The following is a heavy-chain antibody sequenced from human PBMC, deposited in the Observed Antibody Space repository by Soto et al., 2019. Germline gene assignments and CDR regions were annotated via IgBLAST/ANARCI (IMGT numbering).Heavy chain of an antibody. CDR3: ARDRGSSPCDL. CDR1: GFTFSSYG. Sequence: QVQLVESGGGVVQPGRSLRLSCAASGFTFSSYGMHWVRQAPGKGLEWVAVIWDDGSNKYYADSVKGRFTISRDNSKNTLYLQMNSLRAEDTAVYYCARDRGSSPCDLWGRGTLVTVSS. J-gene: IGHJ2*01. D-gene: IGHD6-6*01. V-gene: IGHV3-33*01. CDR2: IWDDGSNK.